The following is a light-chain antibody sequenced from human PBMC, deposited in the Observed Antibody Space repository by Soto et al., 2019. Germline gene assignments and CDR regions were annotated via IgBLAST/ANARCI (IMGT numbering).Light chain of an antibody. V-gene: IGKV1-12*01. J-gene: IGKJ1*01. CDR2: AAS. CDR1: QGIANW. Sequence: DTQVTQSPSSVSASVGDRVTITCRASQGIANWLAWYQQKPGNAPKLLIYAASTLQSGVTSRFSGRGSGTDITLTISNLQPEDFATYYCQQTNSFPPTFGQGTRVDIK. CDR3: QQTNSFPPT.